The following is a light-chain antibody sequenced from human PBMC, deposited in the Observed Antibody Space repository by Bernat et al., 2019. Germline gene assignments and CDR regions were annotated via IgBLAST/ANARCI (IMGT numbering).Light chain of an antibody. CDR1: QGISSD. V-gene: IGKV1-9*01. J-gene: IGKJ4*01. CDR2: AAS. CDR3: QQLNSYPRLT. Sequence: DIQLTQSPSFLSASVGDRVTITCRASQGISSDLAWYQQKPGKAPKLLIYAASTLQSEVPSRFSGSGSGTEFTLTISSLQPEDFATYYCQQLNSYPRLTLGGGTKVEIK.